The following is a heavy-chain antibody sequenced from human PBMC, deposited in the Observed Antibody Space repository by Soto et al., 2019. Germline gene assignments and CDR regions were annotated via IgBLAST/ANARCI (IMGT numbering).Heavy chain of an antibody. Sequence: EVQLLESGGGLVQPGGSLRLSCAASGFTFSSYAMSWVRQAPGKGLEWVSAISGSGGSTYYADSVKGRFTISRDNSKNPLYLQMNSLGAEDTAVYYCAKDGACSGGSCYLDWGQGTLVTVSS. J-gene: IGHJ4*02. D-gene: IGHD2-15*01. V-gene: IGHV3-23*01. CDR2: ISGSGGST. CDR1: GFTFSSYA. CDR3: AKDGACSGGSCYLD.